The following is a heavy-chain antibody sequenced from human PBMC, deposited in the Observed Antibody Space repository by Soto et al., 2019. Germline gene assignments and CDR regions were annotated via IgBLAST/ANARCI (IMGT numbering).Heavy chain of an antibody. CDR1: GCTFTDYW. V-gene: IGHV5-51*01. CDR3: ARIEYYYYGMDV. D-gene: IGHD2-21*01. J-gene: IGHJ6*02. CDR2: IYPGDSDT. Sequence: GESLKISCKGSGCTFTDYWIGWVRQLPGKGLEWMGIIYPGDSDTRYSPSFQGHVTITVDKSTNTAYLQWNTLRASDTATYYCARIEYYYYGMDVWGQGTTVTVSS.